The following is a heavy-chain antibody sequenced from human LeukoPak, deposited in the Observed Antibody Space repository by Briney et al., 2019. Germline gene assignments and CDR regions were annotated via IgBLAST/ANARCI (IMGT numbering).Heavy chain of an antibody. J-gene: IGHJ5*01. V-gene: IGHV1-2*02. CDR3: ARDVNSNGIAAATAGWFDP. Sequence: ASVKVSCKASGYTFTGYYMHGVRQAPGQGLEWMGWINPNSGGTNYAQKFQGRVTMTRDTSISTDYMELSRLRYDATAVYYCARDVNSNGIAAATAGWFDPWGQGTTVTVSS. D-gene: IGHD6-13*01. CDR1: GYTFTGYY. CDR2: INPNSGGT.